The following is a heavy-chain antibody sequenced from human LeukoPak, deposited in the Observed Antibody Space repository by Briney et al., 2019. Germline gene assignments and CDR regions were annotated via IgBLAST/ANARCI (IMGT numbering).Heavy chain of an antibody. J-gene: IGHJ4*02. CDR1: GYTFTDYY. CDR2: INPNSGGT. D-gene: IGHD3-22*01. CDR3: ARLVYYDSSGYSDY. V-gene: IGHV1-2*02. Sequence: ASVKVSCKASGYTFTDYYMHWVRQAPGQGLEWMGWINPNSGGTNYAQKFQGRVTMTRDTSISTAYMELSRLRSDDTAVFYCARLVYYDSSGYSDYWGQGTLVTVSS.